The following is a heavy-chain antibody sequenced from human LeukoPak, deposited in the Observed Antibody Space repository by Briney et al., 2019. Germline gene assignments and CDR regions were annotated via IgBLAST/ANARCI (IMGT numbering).Heavy chain of an antibody. CDR1: GGSFSGYY. CDR3: ARGPSIRVWSDPYYYYGMDV. J-gene: IGHJ6*02. CDR2: INHSGST. V-gene: IGHV4-34*01. Sequence: SETLSLTCAVYGGSFSGYYWRWIRQPPGKGLEWIGEINHSGSTNYNPSLKSRVTISVDTSKNQFSLKVSSVTAADTAVYYCARGPSIRVWSDPYYYYGMDVWGQGTTVTVSS. D-gene: IGHD5-18*01.